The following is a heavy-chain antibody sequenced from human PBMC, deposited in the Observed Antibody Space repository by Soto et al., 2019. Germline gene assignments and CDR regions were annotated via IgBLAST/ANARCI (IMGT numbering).Heavy chain of an antibody. CDR2: IISNSSAK. Sequence: QVQVVQSGAEVRKPGASVRVSCKISGYRFSDYYVDRVRQAPGQGLEWLGWIISNSSAKTYAQAFHDSVTVTTNKSVDMFYLDLITLRADDTAVYYCAGRRPDSGTLDAFDVWGQGTTVTVSS. J-gene: IGHJ6*02. CDR1: GYRFSDYY. D-gene: IGHD3-10*01. CDR3: AGRRPDSGTLDAFDV. V-gene: IGHV1-2*02.